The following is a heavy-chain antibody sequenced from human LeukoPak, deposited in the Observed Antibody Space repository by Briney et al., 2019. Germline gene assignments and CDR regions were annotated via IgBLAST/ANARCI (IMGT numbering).Heavy chain of an antibody. D-gene: IGHD5-18*01. CDR3: ARGLDASMETAYDY. J-gene: IGHJ4*02. CDR2: IIPIFGTS. V-gene: IGHV1-69*05. Sequence: VIIPIFGTSHYAQKLQGRVTISTDESTSTAYMEVSSLRSEDTAIYYCARGLDASMETAYDYWGQGTLVTVSS.